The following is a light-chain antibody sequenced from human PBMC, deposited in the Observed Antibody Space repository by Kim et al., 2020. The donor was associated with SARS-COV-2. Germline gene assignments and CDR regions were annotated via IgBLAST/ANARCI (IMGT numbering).Light chain of an antibody. CDR1: NIGSKN. CDR3: QVWDSNTGL. CDR2: RDT. Sequence: VALGQTARITCGGNNIGSKNVHWYQRKPGQAPVLIIYRDTNRPSGIPERFSGSNSGNTATLTISRAQAGDEADYYCQVWDSNTGLFGGGTQLTVL. J-gene: IGLJ3*02. V-gene: IGLV3-9*01.